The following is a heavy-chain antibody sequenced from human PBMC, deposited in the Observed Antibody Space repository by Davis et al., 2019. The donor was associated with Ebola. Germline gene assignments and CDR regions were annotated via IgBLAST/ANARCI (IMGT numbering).Heavy chain of an antibody. J-gene: IGHJ6*02. Sequence: SETLSLTCTVSGGSISSSSYYWGWIRQPPGKGLEWIGSIYYSGSTYYNPSLKSRVTISVDTSKNQFSLKLSSVTAADTAVYYCARQSDSSGWTYYYYYGMDVWGQGTTVTVSS. CDR2: IYYSGST. D-gene: IGHD6-19*01. CDR3: ARQSDSSGWTYYYYYGMDV. CDR1: GGSISSSSYY. V-gene: IGHV4-39*01.